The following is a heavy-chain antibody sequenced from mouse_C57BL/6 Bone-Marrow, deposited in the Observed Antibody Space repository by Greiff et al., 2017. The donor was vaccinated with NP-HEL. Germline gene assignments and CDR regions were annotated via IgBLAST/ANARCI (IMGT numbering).Heavy chain of an antibody. J-gene: IGHJ3*01. Sequence: EVKVEESGGGLVQPGGSMKLSCVASGFTFSNYWMNWVRQSPEKGLEWVAQIRLKSDNYATHYAESVKGRFTISRDDSKSSVYLQMHNLRAEDTGIYYCAYDGYYSAWFAYWGHGTLVTVSA. CDR3: AYDGYYSAWFAY. CDR2: IRLKSDNYAT. D-gene: IGHD2-3*01. CDR1: GFTFSNYW. V-gene: IGHV6-3*01.